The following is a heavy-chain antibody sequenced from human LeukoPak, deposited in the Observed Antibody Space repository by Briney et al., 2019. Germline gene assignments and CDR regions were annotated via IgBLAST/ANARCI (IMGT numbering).Heavy chain of an antibody. CDR3: ARPETQYSSGLDGFDI. CDR2: INSDGSRT. Sequence: GGSLRLSCAASGFTFSTYWMHWVRQAPGKGLVWVSRINSDGSRTTYADSVKGRFTISRDDAKNTLYLQMNSLRTEDTAAYYCARPETQYSSGLDGFDIWGQGTMVTVSS. D-gene: IGHD6-19*01. J-gene: IGHJ3*02. CDR1: GFTFSTYW. V-gene: IGHV3-74*01.